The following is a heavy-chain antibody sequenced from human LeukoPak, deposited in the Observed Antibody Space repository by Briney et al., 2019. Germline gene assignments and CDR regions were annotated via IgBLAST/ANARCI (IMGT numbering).Heavy chain of an antibody. J-gene: IGHJ4*02. V-gene: IGHV1-8*01. CDR1: GYTFTSYD. CDR3: ARYEYRGGWGY. D-gene: IGHD6-19*01. CDR2: MNPNSGKT. Sequence: ASVTVSCKASGYTFTSYDINWVRQATGQGLEWMGWMNPNSGKTGYAQKFQGRLTMTRNTSISTAYMELSSLRSEDTAVYYCARYEYRGGWGYWGQGTLVTVSS.